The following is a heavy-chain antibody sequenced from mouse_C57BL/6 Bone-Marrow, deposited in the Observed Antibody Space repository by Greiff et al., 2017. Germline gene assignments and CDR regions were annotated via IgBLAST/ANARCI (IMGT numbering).Heavy chain of an antibody. CDR3: AKHPGSYDAMDY. J-gene: IGHJ4*01. CDR1: GFSLTSYG. Sequence: VKLVESGPGLVAPSQSLSITCTVSGFSLTSYGVDWVRQPPGTGLEWLGVLWGGGSTNYNSALMSSLSISKDNSKRQVCLKMNSQPTDDTSMYYCAKHPGSYDAMDYWGQGTSVTVSS. CDR2: LWGGGST. V-gene: IGHV2-9*01. D-gene: IGHD1-1*02.